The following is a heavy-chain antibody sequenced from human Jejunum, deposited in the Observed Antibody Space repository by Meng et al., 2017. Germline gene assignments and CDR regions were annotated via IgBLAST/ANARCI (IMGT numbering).Heavy chain of an antibody. J-gene: IGHJ4*02. D-gene: IGHD5-18*01. CDR2: IYYGGTN. Sequence: QGQRQEAGPGLGRPSGTLSLACTVSGGSVSSGSYYWSWIRQPPGKGLEWIGYIYYGGTNNYNPSLKSRVTISADTSKNQFSLKLSSVTAADTAVYYCARGSRGYSYGWGQGTLVTVSS. CDR1: GGSVSSGSYY. V-gene: IGHV4-61*01. CDR3: ARGSRGYSYG.